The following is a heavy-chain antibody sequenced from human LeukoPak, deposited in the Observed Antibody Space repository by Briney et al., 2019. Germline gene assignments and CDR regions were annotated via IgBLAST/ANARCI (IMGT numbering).Heavy chain of an antibody. CDR3: AREDQWLRFFDY. J-gene: IGHJ4*02. Sequence: GGSLRLXCAASGFTFSSYSMNWVRQAPGKGLEWVSSISSSSSYIYYADSVKGRFTISRDNAKSSLYLQMNSLRAEDTAVYYCAREDQWLRFFDYWGQGTLVTVSS. D-gene: IGHD5-12*01. V-gene: IGHV3-21*01. CDR2: ISSSSSYI. CDR1: GFTFSSYS.